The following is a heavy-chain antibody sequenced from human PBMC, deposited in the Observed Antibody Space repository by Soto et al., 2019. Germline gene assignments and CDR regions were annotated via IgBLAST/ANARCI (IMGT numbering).Heavy chain of an antibody. CDR1: GYTFTGYY. CDR2: INPNSGGT. J-gene: IGHJ4*02. V-gene: IGHV1-2*04. CDR3: ARSPGGVVTAMYYFDY. Sequence: QVQVVQSGAEVKKPGASVKVSCKASGYTFTGYYMHWVRQAPGQGLEWMGWINPNSGGTNYAQKFQGWVTMTRDTSISTAYMELSRLISDDTAVYYCARSPGGVVTAMYYFDYWGQGTLVTVSS. D-gene: IGHD2-21*02.